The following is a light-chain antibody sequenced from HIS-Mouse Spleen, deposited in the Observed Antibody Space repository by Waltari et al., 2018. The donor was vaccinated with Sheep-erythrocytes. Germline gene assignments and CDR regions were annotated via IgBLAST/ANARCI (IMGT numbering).Light chain of an antibody. CDR3: QAWDSSTAWNVV. J-gene: IGLJ2*01. CDR1: NLGDKY. V-gene: IGLV3-1*01. CDR2: QDS. Sequence: SYELTQPPSVSVSPGQTASITCSGDNLGDKYYCWYQQNPGQSPVLVIYQDSKRPSGIPERFSGSNSGNTATLTISGTQAMDEADYYCQAWDSSTAWNVVFGGGTKLTVL.